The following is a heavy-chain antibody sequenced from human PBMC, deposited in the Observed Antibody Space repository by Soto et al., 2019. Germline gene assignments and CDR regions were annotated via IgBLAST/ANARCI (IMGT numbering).Heavy chain of an antibody. D-gene: IGHD3-22*01. CDR3: ARGPTDYYDNSGNYFLDY. CDR1: GYTFTTYG. J-gene: IGHJ4*02. Sequence: QVQLVQSGAEVKKPGASVKVSCKASGYTFTTYGMSWVRQAPGQGLDWMGWISTYNGNTKYAERLQGRVTQTTDTTTSTAYMELRSLRSDDTAVYYCARGPTDYYDNSGNYFLDYWGQGTLVTVSS. V-gene: IGHV1-18*01. CDR2: ISTYNGNT.